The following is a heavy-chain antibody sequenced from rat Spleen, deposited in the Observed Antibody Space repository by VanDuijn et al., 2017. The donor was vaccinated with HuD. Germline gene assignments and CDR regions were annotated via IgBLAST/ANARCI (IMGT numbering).Heavy chain of an antibody. V-gene: IGHV5-46*01. J-gene: IGHJ1*01. CDR1: GFTFRNYD. Sequence: EVQLVESGGGLVQPGRSMKLSCAASGFTFRNYDMAWVRQAPTKGLEWVASISPSGGSTYYRDSVKGRFTISRDNTKGTLFLQMNSLRSEDTATYYCTSTEGNWYFDFWGPGTMVTVSS. CDR3: TSTEGNWYFDF. D-gene: IGHD1-11*01. CDR2: ISPSGGST.